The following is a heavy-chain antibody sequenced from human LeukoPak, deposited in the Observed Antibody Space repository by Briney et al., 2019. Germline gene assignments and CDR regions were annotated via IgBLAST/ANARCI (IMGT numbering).Heavy chain of an antibody. Sequence: GGSLRLSCAASGFTFSSYGMHWVRQAPGKGLEWVAVISYDGSNKYYADSVKDRFTISRDNSKNTLYLQMNSLRAEDTAVYYCAKSYYDFWSGYQLFDYWGQGTLVTVSS. D-gene: IGHD3-3*01. J-gene: IGHJ4*02. CDR1: GFTFSSYG. CDR2: ISYDGSNK. CDR3: AKSYYDFWSGYQLFDY. V-gene: IGHV3-30*18.